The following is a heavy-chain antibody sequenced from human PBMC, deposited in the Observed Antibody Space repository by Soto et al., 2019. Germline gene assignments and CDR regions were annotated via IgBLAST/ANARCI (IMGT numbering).Heavy chain of an antibody. CDR1: GFTFSSYD. Sequence: GGSLRLSCAASGFTFSSYDMHWVRQATGKGLEWVSAIGTAGDTYYPGSGKGRFTISRENAKNSLYLQMNSLRAGDTAVYYCARGEGGGELDYWGQGTLVTVSS. CDR2: IGTAGDT. V-gene: IGHV3-13*01. CDR3: ARGEGGGELDY. J-gene: IGHJ4*02. D-gene: IGHD3-16*01.